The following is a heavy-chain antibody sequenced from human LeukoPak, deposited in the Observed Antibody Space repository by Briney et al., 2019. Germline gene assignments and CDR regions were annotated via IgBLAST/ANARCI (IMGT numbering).Heavy chain of an antibody. Sequence: PSETLSLTCTVSGGSISSYYWSWIRQPAGKGLEWIGRIYTSGSTNYNPSLKGRVTMSVDTSKNQFSLKLSSVTAADTAVYYCARAVVVPAAMYYYYYYMDVWGKGTTVTVSS. CDR2: IYTSGST. D-gene: IGHD2-2*01. V-gene: IGHV4-4*07. CDR3: ARAVVVPAAMYYYYYYMDV. J-gene: IGHJ6*03. CDR1: GGSISSYY.